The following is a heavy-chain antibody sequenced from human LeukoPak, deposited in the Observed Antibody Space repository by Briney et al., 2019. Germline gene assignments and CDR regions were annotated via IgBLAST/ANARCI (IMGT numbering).Heavy chain of an antibody. V-gene: IGHV3-30-3*01. J-gene: IGHJ3*02. Sequence: GGSLRLSCEASGFTLSSYAMHWVRQAPGKGLEWVAVISYDGSNKYYADSVKGRFTISRDNSKNTLYLQMNSLRAEDTAVYYCARASELRFLEWLLEADDAFDIWGQGTMVTVSS. D-gene: IGHD3-3*01. CDR1: GFTLSSYA. CDR2: ISYDGSNK. CDR3: ARASELRFLEWLLEADDAFDI.